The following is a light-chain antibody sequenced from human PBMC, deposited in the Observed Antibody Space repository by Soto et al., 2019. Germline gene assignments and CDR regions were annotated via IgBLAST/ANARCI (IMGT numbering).Light chain of an antibody. CDR2: EVS. V-gene: IGLV2-8*01. J-gene: IGLJ2*01. Sequence: QSALTQPPSASGSPGQSVTISCTGTSIDVGGYNYVSWYQQHPGKAPKLIIYEVSKRPSGVPDHFSGSKSGNTASLTVSGLQADDEADYYCSSYGGSNHVVFGGGTKVTVL. CDR1: SIDVGGYNY. CDR3: SSYGGSNHVV.